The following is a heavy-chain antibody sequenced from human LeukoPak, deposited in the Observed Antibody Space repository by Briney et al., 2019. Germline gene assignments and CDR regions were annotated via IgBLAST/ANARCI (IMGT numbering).Heavy chain of an antibody. Sequence: GGSLRLSCAASGFTFSDYYMSWIRQAPGKGLEWVSYISSSGSTIYYADSVKGRSTISRDNAKNSLFLEVHSLRAEDTGVYYCVRDSHYYDTSDPKYRLDYWGQGTLVTVSS. D-gene: IGHD3-22*01. J-gene: IGHJ4*02. CDR2: ISSSGSTI. CDR1: GFTFSDYY. CDR3: VRDSHYYDTSDPKYRLDY. V-gene: IGHV3-11*04.